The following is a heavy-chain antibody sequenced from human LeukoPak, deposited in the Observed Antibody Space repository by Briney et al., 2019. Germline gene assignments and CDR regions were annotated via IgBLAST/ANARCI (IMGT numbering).Heavy chain of an antibody. CDR2: VGGDGHVT. CDR3: AKGISADGYNFERGADY. V-gene: IGHV3-23*01. J-gene: IGHJ4*02. CDR1: GFSFGTYV. D-gene: IGHD5-24*01. Sequence: GGSLRLSCAASGFSFGTYVMSWVRWAPGKGLAWVSSVGGDGHVTYYADSVKGRFTISRDNSQHTLFLQMDGLRVEDTAIYYCAKGISADGYNFERGADYWGQGSQVSVSS.